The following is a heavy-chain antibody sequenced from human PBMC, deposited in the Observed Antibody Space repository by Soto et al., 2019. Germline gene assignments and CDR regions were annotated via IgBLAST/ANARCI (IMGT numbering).Heavy chain of an antibody. CDR1: GFTFSSYD. Sequence: EVQLVESGGGLVQPGGSLRLSCAASGFTFSSYDMHWVRQATGKGLEWVSAIGTAGDTYYPGSVKGRFTISRDNSKNTLYLQMNSLRAEDTAVYYCAKDHRSSCIDYWGQGTLVTVSS. D-gene: IGHD1-26*01. J-gene: IGHJ4*02. CDR3: AKDHRSSCIDY. CDR2: IGTAGDT. V-gene: IGHV3-13*01.